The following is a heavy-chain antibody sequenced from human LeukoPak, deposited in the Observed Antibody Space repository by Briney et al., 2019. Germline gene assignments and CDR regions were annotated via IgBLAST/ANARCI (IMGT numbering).Heavy chain of an antibody. V-gene: IGHV3-23*01. CDR2: IIRIGGST. CDR1: GFTFSSYA. Sequence: GGSLRLSCAASGFTFSSYAMSWVRQAPGKGLEWVSAIIRIGGSTYYAHSVKGRLTISKDNSKNTLYLQMNSLRAEDTAVYYCATPPDYDSSGYYLFDYWGQGALVTVSS. D-gene: IGHD3-22*01. J-gene: IGHJ4*02. CDR3: ATPPDYDSSGYYLFDY.